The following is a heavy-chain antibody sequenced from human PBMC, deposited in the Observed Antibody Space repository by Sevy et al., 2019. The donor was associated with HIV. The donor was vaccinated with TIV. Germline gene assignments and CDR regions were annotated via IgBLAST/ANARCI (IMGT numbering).Heavy chain of an antibody. J-gene: IGHJ6*02. Sequence: GGSLRLSCAASGFNIKTYNMNWVRQAPGKGLEWVSSISSSSTYIYYADSVKGRFTISRDNAKNSLYLQMSSLRAEDTAVYYCARDLVIPSTTDYFYYAMDVWCQGTTVTVSS. V-gene: IGHV3-21*01. CDR2: ISSSSTYI. D-gene: IGHD2-2*01. CDR1: GFNIKTYN. CDR3: ARDLVIPSTTDYFYYAMDV.